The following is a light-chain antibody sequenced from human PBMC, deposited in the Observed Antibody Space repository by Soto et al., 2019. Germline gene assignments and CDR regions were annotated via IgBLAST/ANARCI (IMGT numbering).Light chain of an antibody. CDR2: EVI. CDR1: SSDVGDYNY. CDR3: SSYTDSSNYV. V-gene: IGLV2-14*01. Sequence: QSVLTQPASVSGSPGQSITISCTATSSDVGDYNYVSWFQQYPGKAPKLMIYEVINRPSGVSNRFSGSRSGNTASLTISGLQAEDEADYYCSSYTDSSNYVFGTGTKVTVL. J-gene: IGLJ1*01.